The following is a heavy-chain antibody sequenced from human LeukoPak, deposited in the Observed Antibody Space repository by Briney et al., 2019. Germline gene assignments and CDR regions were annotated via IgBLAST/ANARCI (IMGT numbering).Heavy chain of an antibody. D-gene: IGHD5-12*01. Sequence: SETLSLTCTVSGGSISSYYWSWIRQPPGKGLEWIGYIYYSGSTNYNPSLKSRVTISVDTSKNQFSLKLSSVTAADTAVYYCARDHGATIWRDAFDIWGQGTMVTVSS. V-gene: IGHV4-59*01. J-gene: IGHJ3*02. CDR3: ARDHGATIWRDAFDI. CDR1: GGSISSYY. CDR2: IYYSGST.